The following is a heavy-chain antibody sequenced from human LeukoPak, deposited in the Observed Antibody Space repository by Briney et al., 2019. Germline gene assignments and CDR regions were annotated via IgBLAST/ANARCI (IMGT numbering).Heavy chain of an antibody. J-gene: IGHJ6*02. D-gene: IGHD4-17*01. V-gene: IGHV3-7*01. CDR1: GFTFGKYW. CDR2: IKLDGSEK. CDR3: ARDIYGDYVSMDV. Sequence: QTGGSLRLSCVASGFTFGKYWMSWVRQAPGKGLEWVANIKLDGSEKNYVDSVKGRFTISRDNAKNSLYLQMNSLRAEDTAVYYCARDIYGDYVSMDVWGQGTTVTVSS.